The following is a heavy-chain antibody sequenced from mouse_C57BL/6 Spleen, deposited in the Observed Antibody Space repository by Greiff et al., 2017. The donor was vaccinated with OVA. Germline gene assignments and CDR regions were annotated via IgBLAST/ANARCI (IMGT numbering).Heavy chain of an antibody. D-gene: IGHD2-3*01. CDR2: IHPNSGST. CDR3: ARSDWDGYSYWYFDV. CDR1: GYTFTSYW. J-gene: IGHJ1*03. Sequence: QVQLQQPGAELVKPGASVKLSCKASGYTFTSYWMHWVKQRPGQGLEWIGMIHPNSGSTNYNEKFKSKATLTVDKSSSTAYMQLSSLTSEDSAVYYCARSDWDGYSYWYFDVGGTGTTVTVAS. V-gene: IGHV1-64*01.